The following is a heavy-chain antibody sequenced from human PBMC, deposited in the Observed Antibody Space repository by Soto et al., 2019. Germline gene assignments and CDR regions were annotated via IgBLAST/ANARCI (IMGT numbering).Heavy chain of an antibody. J-gene: IGHJ4*02. CDR2: VSYDGSNK. CDR1: GFTFSSYG. V-gene: IGHV3-30*18. CDR3: AKDIGSSSWYWSATLDY. D-gene: IGHD6-13*01. Sequence: QVQLVESGGGVVQPGRSLRLSCAASGFTFSSYGMHWVRQAPGKGLEWVAVVSYDGSNKYYADSVKGRFTISRDNSKSTLYLQTNSLRAEDTAVYYCAKDIGSSSWYWSATLDYWGQGTLVNVSS.